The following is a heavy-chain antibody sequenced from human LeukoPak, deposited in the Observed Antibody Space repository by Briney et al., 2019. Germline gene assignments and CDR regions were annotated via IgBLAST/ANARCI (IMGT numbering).Heavy chain of an antibody. CDR2: ISGSGGST. V-gene: IGHV3-23*01. D-gene: IGHD6-19*01. CDR3: ARASYSSGWPDAFDI. J-gene: IGHJ3*02. CDR1: GFTFNSYA. Sequence: GGSLRLSCAASGFTFNSYAMRWVRQAPGKGLEWVSAISGSGGSTYYADSVKGRFTISRDNSKNTLYLQMNSLRAEDTAVYYCARASYSSGWPDAFDIWGQGTMVTVSS.